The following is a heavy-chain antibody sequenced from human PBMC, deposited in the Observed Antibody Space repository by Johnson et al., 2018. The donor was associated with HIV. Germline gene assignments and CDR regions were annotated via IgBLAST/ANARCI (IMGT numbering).Heavy chain of an antibody. D-gene: IGHD6-13*01. J-gene: IGHJ1*01. CDR1: GFTFSSYW. CDR2: INSDGSST. V-gene: IGHV3-74*02. CDR3: AAGFCPASSVLELGDNVRGLLGLRWAM. Sequence: VQLVESVGALVQPGGSLRLSCAASGFTFSSYWMHWVRQAPGKGLVWVSRINSDGSSTSYADSVKGRFTISRDNAKNSLYLQMNVLLCKRARFSSIAAGFCPASSVLELGDNVRGLLGLRWAMWG.